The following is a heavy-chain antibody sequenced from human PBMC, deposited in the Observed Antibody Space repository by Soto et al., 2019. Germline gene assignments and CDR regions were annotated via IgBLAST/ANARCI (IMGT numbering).Heavy chain of an antibody. CDR2: INPSGGST. V-gene: IGHV1-46*01. Sequence: ASVKVSCKASGYTFTSYYMHWVRQAPGQGLEWMGIINPSGGSTSYAQKFQGRVTMTRDTSTSKVYMELSSLRSEDTAVYYCARDDKWELLKSYYYYYGMYVWGQGTTVTVFS. CDR1: GYTFTSYY. J-gene: IGHJ6*02. D-gene: IGHD1-26*01. CDR3: ARDDKWELLKSYYYYYGMYV.